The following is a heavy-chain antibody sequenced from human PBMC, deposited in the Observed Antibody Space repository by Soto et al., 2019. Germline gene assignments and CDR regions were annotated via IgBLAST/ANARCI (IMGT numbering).Heavy chain of an antibody. D-gene: IGHD2-21*02. CDR1: AGSFSGYY. Sequence: PSETLSLTCAVSAGSFSGYYWSWIRQPPGKGLEWIGEINHSGSTNYNPSLKSRVTISVDTSKNQFSLKLSSVTAADTAVYYCARALTVVTAPFDYWGQGTLVTVSS. J-gene: IGHJ4*02. CDR2: INHSGST. V-gene: IGHV4-34*01. CDR3: ARALTVVTAPFDY.